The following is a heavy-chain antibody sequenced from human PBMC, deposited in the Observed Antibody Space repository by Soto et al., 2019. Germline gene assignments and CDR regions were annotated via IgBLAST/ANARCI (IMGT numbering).Heavy chain of an antibody. CDR3: ASPTYCSSTSCYARMDV. CDR1: GGTFSSYA. V-gene: IGHV1-69*01. CDR2: IIPIFGTA. D-gene: IGHD2-2*01. J-gene: IGHJ6*02. Sequence: QVQLVQSGAEVKKPGSSVKVSCKASGGTFSSYAISWVRQAPGQGLEWMGGIIPIFGTANYAQKFQGRVPITADESTSTAYMELSSLRSEDTAVYYCASPTYCSSTSCYARMDVWGQGTTVTVSS.